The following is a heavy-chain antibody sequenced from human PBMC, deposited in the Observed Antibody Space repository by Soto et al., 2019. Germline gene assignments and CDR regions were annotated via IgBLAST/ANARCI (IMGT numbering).Heavy chain of an antibody. Sequence: EVQLLESGGGLVQPGGSLRLSCAASGFTFSDHGMTWVRQAPGKGLEWVSSISNDAARTFYADSVKGQFTVSRDRSNNTLYLQMNSLRAEDTAVYFCARPPLYSSGGYFDSWGQGTLVTVSS. CDR2: ISNDAART. V-gene: IGHV3-23*01. J-gene: IGHJ4*02. CDR1: GFTFSDHG. CDR3: ARPPLYSSGGYFDS. D-gene: IGHD6-19*01.